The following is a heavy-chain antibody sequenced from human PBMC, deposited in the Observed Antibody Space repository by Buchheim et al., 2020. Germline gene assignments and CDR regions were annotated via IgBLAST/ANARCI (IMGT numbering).Heavy chain of an antibody. CDR3: ARRMTFGATPGLDP. D-gene: IGHD3/OR15-3a*01. Sequence: EVQVVESGGGLVQPGGSLRLSCAASGFTFSSYAMTWVRQAPGKGLEWVSTIFNTAGGTYYADSVKGRFTILRANSQNMVYLQMNTLGAEDTALYYCARRMTFGATPGLDPWGQGTL. J-gene: IGHJ5*02. CDR1: GFTFSSYA. CDR2: IFNTAGGT. V-gene: IGHV3-23*04.